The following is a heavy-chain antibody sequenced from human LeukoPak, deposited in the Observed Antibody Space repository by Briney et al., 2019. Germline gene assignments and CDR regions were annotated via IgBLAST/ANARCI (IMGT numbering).Heavy chain of an antibody. CDR1: GFTFSSYW. V-gene: IGHV3-23*01. CDR2: ISGSGGST. D-gene: IGHD3-22*01. Sequence: PGGSLRLSCAASGFTFSSYWMHWVRQAPGKGLEWVSAISGSGGSTYYADSVKGRFTISRDNSKNTLYLQMNSLRAEDTAVYYCAKDFPDYYDSSGYYGDGYWGQGTLVTVSS. J-gene: IGHJ4*02. CDR3: AKDFPDYYDSSGYYGDGY.